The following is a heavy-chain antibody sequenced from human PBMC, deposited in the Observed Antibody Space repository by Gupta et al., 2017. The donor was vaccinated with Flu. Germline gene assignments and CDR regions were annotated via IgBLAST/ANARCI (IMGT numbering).Heavy chain of an antibody. D-gene: IGHD5-24*01. CDR2: ISHDGSYY. CDR1: GFSFSNYG. Sequence: QERVVESGGGVVQPGRSLRLSCAASGFSFSNYGMHWVRQAPGKGLEWVAVISHDGSYYYHTDSVKGRFTISRDNSKNTLYLQMNSLRTEDTAVYYCAKDWRWANNNYGMNVWGLGTTVTVSS. V-gene: IGHV3-30*18. J-gene: IGHJ6*02. CDR3: AKDWRWANNNYGMNV.